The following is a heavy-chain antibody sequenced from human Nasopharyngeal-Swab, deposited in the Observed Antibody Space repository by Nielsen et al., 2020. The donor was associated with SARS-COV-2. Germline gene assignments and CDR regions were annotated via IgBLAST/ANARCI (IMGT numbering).Heavy chain of an antibody. V-gene: IGHV3-30-3*01. J-gene: IGHJ4*02. Sequence: WIRQPPGKGLEWVAVISYDGSNKYYADSVKGRFTISRDNSKNTLYLQMNSLRAEDTAVYYCARTLVGGYSYGFIDWGQGTLVTVSS. D-gene: IGHD5-18*01. CDR2: ISYDGSNK. CDR3: ARTLVGGYSYGFID.